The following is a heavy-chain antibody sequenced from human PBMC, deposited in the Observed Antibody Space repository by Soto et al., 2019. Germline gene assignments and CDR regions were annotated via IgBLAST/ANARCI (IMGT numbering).Heavy chain of an antibody. CDR3: ARDSGLWFGSLGFDY. J-gene: IGHJ4*02. V-gene: IGHV3-21*01. Sequence: GGSLRLSCAASGFTFSSYSMNWVRQAPGKGLEWVSSISSSSSYIYYADSVKGRFTISRDNAKNSLYLQMNSLRAEDTAVYYCARDSGLWFGSLGFDYWGQGTLVTVSS. D-gene: IGHD3-10*01. CDR1: GFTFSSYS. CDR2: ISSSSSYI.